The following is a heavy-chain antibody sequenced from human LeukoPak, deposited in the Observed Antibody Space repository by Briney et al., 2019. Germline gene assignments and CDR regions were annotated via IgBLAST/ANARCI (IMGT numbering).Heavy chain of an antibody. CDR2: INPNSGGT. J-gene: IGHJ6*03. D-gene: IGHD3-10*01. Sequence: ASVKVSCKASGYTFTGYYMHWVRQAPGQGLEWMGWINPNSGGTNYAQKFQGRVTMTRDTSISTAYMELSRLRSDDTAGYYCARGGLGYYGSGSYRPGGYMDVWGKGTTVTVSS. CDR3: ARGGLGYYGSGSYRPGGYMDV. V-gene: IGHV1-2*02. CDR1: GYTFTGYY.